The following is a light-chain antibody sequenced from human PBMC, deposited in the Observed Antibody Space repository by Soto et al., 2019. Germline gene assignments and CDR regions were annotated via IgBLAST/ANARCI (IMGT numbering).Light chain of an antibody. J-gene: IGLJ2*01. CDR3: AAWDDSLSGVL. CDR1: SSNIGSNT. CDR2: NDH. V-gene: IGLV1-44*01. Sequence: QSALTQPPSASGTPGQRVTISCSGSSSNIGSNTVNWYQQLPGTAPKLLIYNDHQRPSGVPDRFSGSKSGTSASLAISGLQSEDEADYYCAAWDDSLSGVLFGGGTKLTVL.